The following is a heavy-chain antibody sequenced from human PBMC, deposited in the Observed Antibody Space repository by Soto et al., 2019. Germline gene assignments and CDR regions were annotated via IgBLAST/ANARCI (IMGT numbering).Heavy chain of an antibody. V-gene: IGHV4-34*01. J-gene: IGHJ6*03. Sequence: SETLSLTCAVYGGSFSGYYWSWIRQPPGKGLEWIGEINHSGSTNYNPSLKSRVTISVDTSKNQFSLKLSSVTAADTAVYYCARGAGGYGATNYYYYYMEVWGKGTTVTVSS. D-gene: IGHD5-12*01. CDR1: GGSFSGYY. CDR2: INHSGST. CDR3: ARGAGGYGATNYYYYYMEV.